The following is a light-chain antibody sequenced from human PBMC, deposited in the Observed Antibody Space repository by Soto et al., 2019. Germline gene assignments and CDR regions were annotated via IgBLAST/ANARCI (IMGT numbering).Light chain of an antibody. CDR2: DAS. V-gene: IGKV1-13*02. CDR1: QAIRGA. J-gene: IGKJ5*01. Sequence: IQLTQPPASLSASVGERVTITCRASQAIRGALAWYQQSPGEAPQLLIYDASTLESGVPSRFSRSSSGTHFTLTISSLQPEEFATYYGQQFLSYPITFGQGTRLEI. CDR3: QQFLSYPIT.